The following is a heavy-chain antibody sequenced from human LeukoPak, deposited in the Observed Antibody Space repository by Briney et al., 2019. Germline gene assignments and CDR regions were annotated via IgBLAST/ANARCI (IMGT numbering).Heavy chain of an antibody. CDR3: ARRTGGYYYYMDV. Sequence: GGSLRLSCAASGFTVSSNYMSWVRQAPGKGLEWVSGVNWNGVSTGYADSVKGRFTISRDNAKNSLYLQMNSLRAEDTALYYCARRTGGYYYYMDVWGKGTTVTVSS. CDR2: VNWNGVST. D-gene: IGHD3-22*01. J-gene: IGHJ6*03. V-gene: IGHV3-20*04. CDR1: GFTVSSNY.